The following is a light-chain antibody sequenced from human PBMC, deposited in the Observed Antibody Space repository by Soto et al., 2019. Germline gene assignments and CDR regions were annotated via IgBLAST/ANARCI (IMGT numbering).Light chain of an antibody. CDR1: QSFSSTY. J-gene: IGKJ5*01. Sequence: EIVLTQSPGTLSLSPGERATLSCRASQSFSSTYLAWYQQKPGQAPRLLIYGASSRATGIPDRFSGSGSGTDFTLTISRLAPEDFTVYYGQEYGASITVGQGTRLEI. CDR2: GAS. CDR3: QEYGASIT. V-gene: IGKV3-20*01.